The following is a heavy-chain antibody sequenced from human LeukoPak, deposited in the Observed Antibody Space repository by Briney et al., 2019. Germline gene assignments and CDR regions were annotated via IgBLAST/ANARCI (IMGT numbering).Heavy chain of an antibody. J-gene: IGHJ4*02. V-gene: IGHV3-30*18. D-gene: IGHD3-10*02. CDR2: ISYDGGNK. CDR1: GFTFSSYG. CDR3: AKEFTTMSYFDY. Sequence: QPGGSLRLSCAASGFTFSSYGIQWVRQAPGKGLEWVTVISYDGGNKYYADSAKGRFTISRDNSKNTVYLQMNSLRAEDTAVYYCAKEFTTMSYFDYWGQGTLVTVSS.